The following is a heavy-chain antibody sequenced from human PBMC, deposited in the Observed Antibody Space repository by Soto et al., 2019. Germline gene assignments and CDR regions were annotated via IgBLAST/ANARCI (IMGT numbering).Heavy chain of an antibody. J-gene: IGHJ4*02. Sequence: QVHLVQSGAEVKKPGASVKVSCKASGYTFTSYGITWVRQAPGQGLEWMGWISAHNGNTDYAQKLQGRVIVTRDTATSTVYMELRSLISDDTAVYYWARGRYGDYWGQGALVTVSS. CDR2: ISAHNGNT. CDR1: GYTFTSYG. CDR3: ARGRYGDY. D-gene: IGHD1-1*01. V-gene: IGHV1-18*01.